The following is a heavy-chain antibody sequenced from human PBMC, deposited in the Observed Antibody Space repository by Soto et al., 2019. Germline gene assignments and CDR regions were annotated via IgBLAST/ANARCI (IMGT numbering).Heavy chain of an antibody. D-gene: IGHD3-10*01. V-gene: IGHV4-59*08. CDR2: FRSGGGT. Sequence: QVQLQESGPGLVKPSETLSLTCTVSGDSISSYNLAWIRQPPGKGLEWIGYFRSGGGTSYNPSLKSRVAISADTATQQFSLRLTSVTAADTAVYYCVRQGIGVLHGLVDVWGQGTTVTVSS. J-gene: IGHJ6*02. CDR1: GDSISSYN. CDR3: VRQGIGVLHGLVDV.